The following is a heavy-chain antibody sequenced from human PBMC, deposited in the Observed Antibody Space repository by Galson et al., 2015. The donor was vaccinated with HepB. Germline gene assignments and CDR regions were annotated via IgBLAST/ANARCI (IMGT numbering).Heavy chain of an antibody. CDR2: IYSGGST. CDR3: ASGRTYGSGSYPYY. Sequence: SLRLSCAASGFTVSSNYMSWVRQAPGKGLEWVSVIYSGGSTYYADSVKGRFTISRDNSKNTLYLQMNSLRAEDTAVYYCASGRTYGSGSYPYYWGQGTLVTVSS. D-gene: IGHD3-10*01. J-gene: IGHJ4*02. CDR1: GFTVSSNY. V-gene: IGHV3-66*02.